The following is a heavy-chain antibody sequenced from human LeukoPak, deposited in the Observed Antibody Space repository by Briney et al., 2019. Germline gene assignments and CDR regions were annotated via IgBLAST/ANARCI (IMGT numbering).Heavy chain of an antibody. J-gene: IGHJ5*02. V-gene: IGHV4-4*02. Sequence: SEPLSLTCTVSGGSISSSNWWSWVRQPPGKGLEWIGEINHSGSTTNYNPSLKSRVPISVDTSKNQFSLQLKSVTAADTAVYYCVSIQLRTSWFDPWGQGTLVTVSS. CDR3: VSIQLRTSWFDP. D-gene: IGHD1-1*01. CDR1: GGSISSSNW. CDR2: INHSGSTT.